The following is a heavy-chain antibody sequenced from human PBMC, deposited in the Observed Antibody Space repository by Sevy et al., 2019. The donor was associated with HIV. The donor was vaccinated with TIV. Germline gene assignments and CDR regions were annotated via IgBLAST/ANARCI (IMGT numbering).Heavy chain of an antibody. V-gene: IGHV1-24*01. CDR2: FDPEDDER. CDR1: GDTLTLLS. D-gene: IGHD3-22*01. CDR3: ATTKDYYESSGYPSDD. Sequence: ASVKVSCKDSGDTLTLLSMHWVRQAPGKGLEWMATFDPEDDERFYAQKFQGRVTLTEDRSTGTAYMGLSSLRSEDTALYFCATTKDYYESSGYPSDDWGQGTLVTVSS. J-gene: IGHJ4*02.